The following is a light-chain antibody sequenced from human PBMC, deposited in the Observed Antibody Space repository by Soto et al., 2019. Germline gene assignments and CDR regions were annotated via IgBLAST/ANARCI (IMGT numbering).Light chain of an antibody. CDR3: QQYNSYSWT. Sequence: IQLTQAPSTLSASVGDRVTITCRDSQSISSWLAWYQQKPGKAPKLLIYKASSLESGVPSRFSGSGSGTEFTLTISSLQPDDFATYYCQQYNSYSWTFGQGTKVDIK. J-gene: IGKJ1*01. V-gene: IGKV1-5*03. CDR2: KAS. CDR1: QSISSW.